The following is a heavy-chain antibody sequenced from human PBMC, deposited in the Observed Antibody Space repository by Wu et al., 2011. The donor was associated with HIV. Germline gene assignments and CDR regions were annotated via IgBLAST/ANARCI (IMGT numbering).Heavy chain of an antibody. CDR3: ASTNLGVDFWSGGGYYYYYMDV. Sequence: QVQLVQSGLRWKSLGSVRFLQGIWIHLHQLLYALGATGPGQGLEWMGIINPSGGSTSYAQKFQGRVTMTRDTSTSTVYMELSSLRSEDTAVYYCASTNLGVDFWSGGGYYYYYMDVWGKGTTVTVSS. CDR2: INPSGGST. J-gene: IGHJ6*03. CDR1: IHLHQLL. V-gene: IGHV1-46*01. D-gene: IGHD3-3*01.